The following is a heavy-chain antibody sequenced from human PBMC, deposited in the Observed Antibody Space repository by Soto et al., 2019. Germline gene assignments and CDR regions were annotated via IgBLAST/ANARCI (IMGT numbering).Heavy chain of an antibody. D-gene: IGHD5-18*01. CDR3: AASGGYSYGTFDY. CDR2: ISYDGSNK. Sequence: PGGSLRLSCAASGFTFSSYGMHWVRQAPGKGLEWVAVISYDGSNKYYADSVKGRLTISRDNSKNTLYLQMNSLRAEDTAVYYCAASGGYSYGTFDYWGQGTLVTVSS. J-gene: IGHJ4*02. CDR1: GFTFSSYG. V-gene: IGHV3-30*03.